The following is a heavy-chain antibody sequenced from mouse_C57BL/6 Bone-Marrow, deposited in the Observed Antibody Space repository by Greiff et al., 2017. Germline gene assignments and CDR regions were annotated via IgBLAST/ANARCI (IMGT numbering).Heavy chain of an antibody. D-gene: IGHD1-1*02. CDR1: GYTFTSYW. V-gene: IGHV1-64*01. J-gene: IGHJ4*01. Sequence: QVQLQQPGAELVKPGASVKLSCKASGYTFTSYWMHWVKQRPGQGLEWIGMIHPNSGSTNYNEKFKSKATLTVDTSSSTAYMQLSSLTSEDSAVYYCARTLWYAMDYWGQGTSVTVSS. CDR3: ARTLWYAMDY. CDR2: IHPNSGST.